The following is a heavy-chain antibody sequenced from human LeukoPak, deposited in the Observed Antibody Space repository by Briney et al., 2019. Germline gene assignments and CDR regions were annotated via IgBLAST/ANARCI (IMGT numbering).Heavy chain of an antibody. CDR1: GFTFSSYW. CDR3: VRVGMVRGVIYTYYYYYYGMDV. V-gene: IGHV3-7*01. D-gene: IGHD3-10*01. Sequence: GGSLRLSCAASGFTFSSYWMSWVRQAPGKGLEWVANIKQDGSEKYYVDSVKGRFTISRDNAKNSLYLQMNSLRAEDTAVYYCVRVGMVRGVIYTYYYYYYGMDVWGQGTTVTVSS. J-gene: IGHJ6*02. CDR2: IKQDGSEK.